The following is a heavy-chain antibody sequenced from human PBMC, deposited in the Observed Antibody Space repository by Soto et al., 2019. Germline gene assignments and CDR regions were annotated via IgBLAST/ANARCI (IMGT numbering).Heavy chain of an antibody. CDR3: AALLYYDSSGYVDY. J-gene: IGHJ4*02. D-gene: IGHD3-22*01. Sequence: QMQLVQSGPEVKKPGTSVKVSCKASGFTFTSSAVQWVRQARGQRLEWIGWIVVGSGNTNYAQKFQERVTITRDMSTSTAYMELSSLRSEDTAVYYCAALLYYDSSGYVDYWGQGTLVTVSS. V-gene: IGHV1-58*01. CDR2: IVVGSGNT. CDR1: GFTFTSSA.